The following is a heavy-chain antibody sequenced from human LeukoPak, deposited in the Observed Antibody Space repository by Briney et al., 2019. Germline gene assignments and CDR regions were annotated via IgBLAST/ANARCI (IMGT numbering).Heavy chain of an antibody. J-gene: IGHJ3*02. Sequence: GGSLRLSCAASGFTFSSYAMHWVRQAPGKGLEWVAVISYDGSNKYYTDSVKGRFTISRDNSKNTLYLQMNSLRAEDTAVYYRARAGSTSFGAFDIWGQGTMVTVSS. CDR1: GFTFSSYA. CDR2: ISYDGSNK. V-gene: IGHV3-30*10. D-gene: IGHD2-2*01. CDR3: ARAGSTSFGAFDI.